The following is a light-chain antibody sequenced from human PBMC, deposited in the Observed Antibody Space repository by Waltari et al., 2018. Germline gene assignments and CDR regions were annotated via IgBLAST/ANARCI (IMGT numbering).Light chain of an antibody. Sequence: EIVLTQSPGTLSLSPGDRATLSCWASQSVSKYLAWYQQNPGQAPRLLIYETSIRATGVPYRFSGSGSGTDFSLTISRLEPEDFAVYYCQKYWRLPATFGQGTKVEIK. J-gene: IGKJ1*01. CDR2: ETS. CDR3: QKYWRLPAT. CDR1: QSVSKY. V-gene: IGKV3-20*01.